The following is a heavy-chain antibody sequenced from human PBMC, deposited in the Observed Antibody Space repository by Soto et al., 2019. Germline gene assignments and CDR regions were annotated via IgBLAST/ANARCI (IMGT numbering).Heavy chain of an antibody. CDR1: GFTVSSNY. CDR2: IQSGGRT. Sequence: EVQLVESGGGLVQPGGSLRLSCAASGFTVSSNYMTWFRQAPGKGLEWVSLIQSGGRTYYAGSVKGRSTISRDNSKNKLFLQMSSLRVEDTAVYYCASADGHCSGVMCYGVPMDVWGKGTTVTVSS. V-gene: IGHV3-66*01. D-gene: IGHD2-15*01. J-gene: IGHJ6*03. CDR3: ASADGHCSGVMCYGVPMDV.